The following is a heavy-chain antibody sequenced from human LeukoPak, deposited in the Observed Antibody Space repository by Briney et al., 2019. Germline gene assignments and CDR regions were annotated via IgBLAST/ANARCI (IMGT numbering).Heavy chain of an antibody. CDR2: IYYSGST. CDR3: ARETNYDSSLDY. CDR1: GGSISSYY. D-gene: IGHD3-22*01. V-gene: IGHV4-59*01. J-gene: IGHJ4*02. Sequence: SETLSLTCTVSGGSISSYYWSWIRQPPRKGLEWIGYIYYSGSTNYNPSLKSRVTISVDTSKNQFSLKLSSATAADTAVYYCARETNYDSSLDYWGQGTLVTVSS.